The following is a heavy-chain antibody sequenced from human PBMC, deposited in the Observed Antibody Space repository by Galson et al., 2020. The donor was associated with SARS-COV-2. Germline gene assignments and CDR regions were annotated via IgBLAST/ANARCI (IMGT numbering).Heavy chain of an antibody. CDR1: GYTFTSYG. J-gene: IGHJ4*02. D-gene: IGHD3-22*01. V-gene: IGHV1-18*01. Sequence: ASVKVSFKASGYTFTSYGISWVRQAPGQGLEWMGCINSYNGNTNNAQKLQGRVTMTTDTSTSTDYIELRSLRSDDTAVYYCAREADSSGYLYGFDYWGQGTLVTVSS. CDR2: INSYNGNT. CDR3: AREADSSGYLYGFDY.